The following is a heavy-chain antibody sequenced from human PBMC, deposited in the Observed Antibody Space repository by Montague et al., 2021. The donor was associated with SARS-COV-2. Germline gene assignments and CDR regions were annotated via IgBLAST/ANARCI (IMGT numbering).Heavy chain of an antibody. V-gene: IGHV3-30-3*01. CDR1: GFTFSNYS. CDR3: ARADCSGDCYGAFDI. CDR2: ISYDGSNE. J-gene: IGHJ3*02. Sequence: SLRLSCAASGFTFSNYSMHWVRQSPGKGLEWVAVISYDGSNEFYXDSVKGRFTISRDNSKNTLFLQMNSLRAEDTAIYSCARADCSGDCYGAFDIWGHGTMVTVSS. D-gene: IGHD2-21*02.